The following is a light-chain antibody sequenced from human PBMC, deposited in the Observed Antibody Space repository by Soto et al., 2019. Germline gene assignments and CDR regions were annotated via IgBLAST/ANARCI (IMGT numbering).Light chain of an antibody. CDR3: QQSYSSPET. J-gene: IGKJ1*01. CDR2: AAS. V-gene: IGKV1-39*01. Sequence: DIQMTQSPSSLSASVGDRVTITCRASQSIDNYLNWYQQKPGKAPNLLIYAASTLLSGVPSRFSGRGSGTHFTLTISSLQPEAFATYYCQQSYSSPETFGQGTKVEIK. CDR1: QSIDNY.